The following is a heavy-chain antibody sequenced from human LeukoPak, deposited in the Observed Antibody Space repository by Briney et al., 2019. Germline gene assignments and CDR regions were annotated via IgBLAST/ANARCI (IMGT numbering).Heavy chain of an antibody. V-gene: IGHV4-4*07. J-gene: IGHJ4*02. D-gene: IGHD4/OR15-4a*01. CDR2: IYHSGST. Sequence: SETLSLTCTVSGGSISSYYWSWIRQPAGKGLEWIGSIYHSGSTYYNPSLKSRVTISVDKSKNQFSLKLSSVTAADTAVYYCARFSANDFDYWGQGTLVTVSS. CDR1: GGSISSYY. CDR3: ARFSANDFDY.